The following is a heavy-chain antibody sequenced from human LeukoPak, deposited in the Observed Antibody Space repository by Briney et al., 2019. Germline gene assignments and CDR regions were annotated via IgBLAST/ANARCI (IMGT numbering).Heavy chain of an antibody. Sequence: GGSLRLSCAASGFTFSTYAMSWVRQAPGKGLEWVSVISDSGGSTYHVDSVKGRFTISRDSSKNTLYLQMNSLRAEDTAVYYCAKGDWLDYWGQGTLVTVTS. CDR2: ISDSGGST. CDR1: GFTFSTYA. D-gene: IGHD3/OR15-3a*01. V-gene: IGHV3-23*01. CDR3: AKGDWLDY. J-gene: IGHJ4*02.